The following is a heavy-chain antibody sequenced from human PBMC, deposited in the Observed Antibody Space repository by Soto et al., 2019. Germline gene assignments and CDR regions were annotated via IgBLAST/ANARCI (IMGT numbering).Heavy chain of an antibody. Sequence: ASVKVSCKASGYTFTSYGISWVRQAPGQGLEWMGIINPSGGSTSYAQKFQGRVTMTRDTSTSTVYMELSSLRSEDTAVYYCAREGSSGWPDAFDIWGQGTMVTVSS. J-gene: IGHJ3*02. CDR1: GYTFTSYG. D-gene: IGHD6-19*01. CDR3: AREGSSGWPDAFDI. CDR2: INPSGGST. V-gene: IGHV1-46*03.